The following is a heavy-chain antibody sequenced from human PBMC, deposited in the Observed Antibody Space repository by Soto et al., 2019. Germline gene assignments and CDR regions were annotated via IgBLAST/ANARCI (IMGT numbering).Heavy chain of an antibody. CDR1: GGTFSSYA. D-gene: IGHD5-12*01. J-gene: IGHJ4*02. CDR3: ARGFREWLRFQGTTEQWLETDY. CDR2: IIPIFGTA. V-gene: IGHV1-69*13. Sequence: VASVKVSCKASGGTFSSYAISWVRQAPGQGLEWMGGIIPIFGTANYAQKFQGRVTITADESTSTAYMELSSLRSEDTAVYYCARGFREWLRFQGTTEQWLETDYWGQGTLVTVSS.